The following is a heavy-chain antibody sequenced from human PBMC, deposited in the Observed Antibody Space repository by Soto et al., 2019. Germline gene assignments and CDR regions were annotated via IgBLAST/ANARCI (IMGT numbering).Heavy chain of an antibody. Sequence: QVQLVQSGDEVKKPGASVTVSCKASGYTFTSYYIHWVRQAPGQGLEWMGIINPSGGSTSYAQKFQGRVTMTRDTSTSTVYMEVSGLRSEDTAVYYCARDQEPSTLYYDYYYMDVWGKGTTVTVSS. CDR2: INPSGGST. V-gene: IGHV1-46*03. CDR3: ARDQEPSTLYYDYYYMDV. CDR1: GYTFTSYY. J-gene: IGHJ6*03.